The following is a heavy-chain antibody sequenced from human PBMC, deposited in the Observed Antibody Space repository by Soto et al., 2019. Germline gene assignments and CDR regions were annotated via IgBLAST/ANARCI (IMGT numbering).Heavy chain of an antibody. CDR2: IDPSDSYT. Sequence: PGESLKISCKGSGYSFTSYWISWVRQMPGKGLEWMGRIDPSDSYTNYSPSFQGHVTISADKSISTAYLQWSSLKASDTAMYYCARSRRGAYSSGWYSPSGYYNYGIDVWGQGTKVPV. CDR1: GYSFTSYW. V-gene: IGHV5-10-1*01. CDR3: ARSRRGAYSSGWYSPSGYYNYGIDV. J-gene: IGHJ6*02. D-gene: IGHD6-19*01.